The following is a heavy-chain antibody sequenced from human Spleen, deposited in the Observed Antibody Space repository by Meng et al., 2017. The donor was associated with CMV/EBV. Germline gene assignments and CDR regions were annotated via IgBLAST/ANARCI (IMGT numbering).Heavy chain of an antibody. V-gene: IGHV5-51*01. Sequence: GESLKISCKGSGYSFTSYWIGWVRQMPGKGLEWMGIIYPGDSDTRYSPSFQGQVTISADKSINTAYLQWSSLKASDTAMYYCARLGQYSSGWTVIDYWGQGTLVTVSS. J-gene: IGHJ4*02. CDR1: GYSFTSYW. CDR2: IYPGDSDT. D-gene: IGHD6-19*01. CDR3: ARLGQYSSGWTVIDY.